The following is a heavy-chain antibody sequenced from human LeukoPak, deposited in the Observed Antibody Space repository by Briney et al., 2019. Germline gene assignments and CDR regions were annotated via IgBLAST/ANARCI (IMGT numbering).Heavy chain of an antibody. CDR2: IWYDGSNK. J-gene: IGHJ4*02. Sequence: HPGGSLRLSCAASGFTFSSYGMHWVRQAPGKGLEWVAVIWYDGSNKYYADSVKGRFTISRDNSKNTLYLQMNSLRAEDTAVYYCATDYGGNYFDYWGQGTLVTVSS. CDR1: GFTFSSYG. V-gene: IGHV3-33*01. D-gene: IGHD4-23*01. CDR3: ATDYGGNYFDY.